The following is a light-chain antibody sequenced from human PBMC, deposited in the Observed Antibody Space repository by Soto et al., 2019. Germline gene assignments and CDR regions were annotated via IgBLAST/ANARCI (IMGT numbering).Light chain of an antibody. V-gene: IGKV3-20*01. CDR1: QSVSSNY. CDR3: QQYGTYRAT. CDR2: GAS. Sequence: EIVLTQSPGTLSLSPGERAALSCRASQSVSSNYLAWYQQKPGQAPRLLISGASRRATGIPDRFSGSGSGTDFTLSISRLELEDFAVYYWQQYGTYRATFGKGTKVEIK. J-gene: IGKJ1*01.